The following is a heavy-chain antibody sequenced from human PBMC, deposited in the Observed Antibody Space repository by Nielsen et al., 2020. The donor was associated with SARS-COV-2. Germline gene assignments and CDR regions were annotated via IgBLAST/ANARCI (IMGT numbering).Heavy chain of an antibody. V-gene: IGHV3-11*05. D-gene: IGHD3-22*01. CDR3: AKALRNRYYYDSSGTGYFQH. J-gene: IGHJ1*01. CDR2: ISGNGAYT. CDR1: GFMFSNYY. Sequence: GGSLRLSCAASGFMFSNYYMNWIRHSPGKGLEWVSYISGNGAYTNYADSVKGRFTISRDNTKNSLFLQMNSLRAEDAAVYYCAKALRNRYYYDSSGTGYFQHWGQGTLVTVSS.